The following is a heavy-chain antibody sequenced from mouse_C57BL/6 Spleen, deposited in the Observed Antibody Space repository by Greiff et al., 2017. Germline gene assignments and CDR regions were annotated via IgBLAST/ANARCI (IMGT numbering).Heavy chain of an antibody. D-gene: IGHD1-2*01. CDR1: GYTFTSYW. CDR2: INPGNGGT. Sequence: QVQLQQPGTELVKPGASVKLSCKASGYTFTSYWMHWVKQRPGQGLEWIGNINPGNGGTNYNEKFKSKATLTVDKSSSTAYMQLSSLTSEDSAVYYCARYDGYGYGWYFDVWGTGTTVTVSS. J-gene: IGHJ1*03. V-gene: IGHV1-53*01. CDR3: ARYDGYGYGWYFDV.